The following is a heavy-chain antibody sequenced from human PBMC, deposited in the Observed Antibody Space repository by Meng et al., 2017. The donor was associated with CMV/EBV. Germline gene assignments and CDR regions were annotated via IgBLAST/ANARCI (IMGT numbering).Heavy chain of an antibody. Sequence: GESLKISCAASGFTFSSYSMNWVRQAPGKGLEWVSSISSSSSYIYYADSEKGRFTISRDNAKNSLYLQMNSLRAEDTAVYYCARESVRWSGYYNDGMDVWGQGTTVTVSS. D-gene: IGHD3-3*01. CDR2: ISSSSSYI. V-gene: IGHV3-21*01. CDR1: GFTFSSYS. CDR3: ARESVRWSGYYNDGMDV. J-gene: IGHJ6*02.